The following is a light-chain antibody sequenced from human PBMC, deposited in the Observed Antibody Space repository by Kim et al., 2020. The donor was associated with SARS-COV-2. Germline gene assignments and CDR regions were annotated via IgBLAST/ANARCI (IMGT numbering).Light chain of an antibody. Sequence: DIVMTQSPDSLAVSLGERATINCKSSQNLLYSSDNRNYIAWYQHKPGQPPKLLIYWASTREFGVPDRFSGSGSGTDFTLTISSLQAEDVAVYYCHQYYGSPYTFGQGTKLEI. CDR1: QNLLYSSDNRNY. J-gene: IGKJ2*01. CDR2: WAS. CDR3: HQYYGSPYT. V-gene: IGKV4-1*01.